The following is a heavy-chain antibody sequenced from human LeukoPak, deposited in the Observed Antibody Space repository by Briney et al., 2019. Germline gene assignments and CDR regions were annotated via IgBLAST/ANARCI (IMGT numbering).Heavy chain of an antibody. CDR2: IWYDGSNE. Sequence: GRSLRLSGAASGFTFSSYGMDWVRQAPGKGLEWVAVIWYDGSNEYYADSVKGRFTISRDNSQNTLYLQMNSLRAEDTAVYYCARDVGIRLWFRDYYGLDVWGQGTTVTVSS. D-gene: IGHD5-18*01. J-gene: IGHJ6*02. CDR1: GFTFSSYG. V-gene: IGHV3-33*01. CDR3: ARDVGIRLWFRDYYGLDV.